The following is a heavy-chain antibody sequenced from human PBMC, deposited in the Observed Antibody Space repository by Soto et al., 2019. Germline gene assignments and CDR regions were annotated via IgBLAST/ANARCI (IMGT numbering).Heavy chain of an antibody. CDR3: ARDNIQETGYCSSTSCLHYYYGMDV. CDR1: GGSISSGGYY. CDR2: IYYSGST. Sequence: SETLSLTCTVSGGSISSGGYYWSWIRQHPGKGLEWIGYIYYSGSTYYNPSLKSRVTISVDTSKNQFSLKLSSVTAADTAVYYCARDNIQETGYCSSTSCLHYYYGMDVWGQGTTVTVSS. J-gene: IGHJ6*02. V-gene: IGHV4-31*03. D-gene: IGHD2-2*01.